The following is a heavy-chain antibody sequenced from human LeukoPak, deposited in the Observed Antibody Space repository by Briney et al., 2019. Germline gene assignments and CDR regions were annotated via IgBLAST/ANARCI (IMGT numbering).Heavy chain of an antibody. CDR1: GFTFSGSA. CDR3: ARVGYYGSGSYYDY. V-gene: IGHV3-73*01. Sequence: GGSLRLSCAASGFTFSGSALHWVRQASGKGLEWVGRIRSTANGYATAYAASVKGRFTISRDDSKNTAYLQMNSLKTEDTAVYYCARVGYYGSGSYYDYWGQGTLVTVSS. D-gene: IGHD3-10*01. J-gene: IGHJ4*02. CDR2: IRSTANGYAT.